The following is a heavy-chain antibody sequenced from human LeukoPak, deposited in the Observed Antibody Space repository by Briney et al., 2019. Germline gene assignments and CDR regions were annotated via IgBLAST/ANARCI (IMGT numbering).Heavy chain of an antibody. D-gene: IGHD3-16*02. J-gene: IGHJ5*02. V-gene: IGHV4-34*01. Sequence: PSETLSLTCAVYGGSFSGYYWSWIRQPPGKGLEWIGEINHSGSTNYNPSLKSRVTISVDTSKNQFSLKLSSVTAADTAVYYCARDGVEITFGGVIVPLSWFDPWGQGTLVTVSS. CDR3: ARDGVEITFGGVIVPLSWFDP. CDR1: GGSFSGYY. CDR2: INHSGST.